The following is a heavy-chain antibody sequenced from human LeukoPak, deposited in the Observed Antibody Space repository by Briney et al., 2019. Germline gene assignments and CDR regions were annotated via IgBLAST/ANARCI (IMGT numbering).Heavy chain of an antibody. CDR3: ASENCSGTSCSSFDY. Sequence: SETLSLTCSVSGGSISSSPYYWGWIRQPPGKGLEWIGNIYYSGSTYYNPSLKSRVTISVDTSKNQFSLKLNSVTAADTAVYYCASENCSGTSCSSFDYWGQGTLVTVSS. J-gene: IGHJ4*02. D-gene: IGHD2-2*01. CDR2: IYYSGST. V-gene: IGHV4-39*01. CDR1: GGSISSSPYY.